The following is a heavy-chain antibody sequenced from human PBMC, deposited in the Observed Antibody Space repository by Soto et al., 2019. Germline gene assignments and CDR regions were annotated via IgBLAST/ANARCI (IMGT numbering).Heavy chain of an antibody. V-gene: IGHV1-18*01. J-gene: IGHJ4*02. CDR2: TSSNNGKT. Sequence: ASVKVSCKASGYTFTSYGISWVRQAPGQGLEWMGWTSSNNGKTNYAQKFQGRVTMTTDKSTNTVHMELRSLRSGDTAVYYCARTSVAQSEDYFDYWGQGTLVTVS. D-gene: IGHD5-12*01. CDR1: GYTFTSYG. CDR3: ARTSVAQSEDYFDY.